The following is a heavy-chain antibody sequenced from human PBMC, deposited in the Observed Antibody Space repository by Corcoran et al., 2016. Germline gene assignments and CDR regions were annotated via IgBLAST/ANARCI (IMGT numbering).Heavy chain of an antibody. CDR2: TYYRSTWYS. CDR1: GDTVSSNTAA. Sequence: QVQLQQSGPGLVKPSQTLSLTCVISGDTVSSNTAAWNWIRLSPSRGLEWLGRTYYRSTWYSDYAPSVKSRITINPDTYKNQLSLQLMSVTPEDAAVYYCAREMGAFDYWGQGTVVTVSS. J-gene: IGHJ4*02. V-gene: IGHV6-1*01. CDR3: AREMGAFDY.